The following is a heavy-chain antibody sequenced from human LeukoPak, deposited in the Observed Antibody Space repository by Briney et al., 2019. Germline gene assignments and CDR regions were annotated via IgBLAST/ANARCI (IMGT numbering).Heavy chain of an antibody. J-gene: IGHJ4*02. D-gene: IGHD3-22*01. CDR1: GFTFSSYT. CDR3: ARDKDHVWLFLFTA. Sequence: GGSLRLSCAASGFTFSSYTMHWVRQAPGKGLEWVALISYDGNNEYYADSVKGRFTISRDNSNNTLYLQMNSLRAEDTAVYYCARDKDHVWLFLFTAWGQGTLATVSS. CDR2: ISYDGNNE. V-gene: IGHV3-30*04.